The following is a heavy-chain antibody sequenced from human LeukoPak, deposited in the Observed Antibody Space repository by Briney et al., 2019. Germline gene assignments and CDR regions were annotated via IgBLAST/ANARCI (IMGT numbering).Heavy chain of an antibody. D-gene: IGHD4-11*01. CDR2: INHSGNT. CDR1: VGSFSGYS. CDR3: ARGLTTWGLYYYYYMDV. J-gene: IGHJ6*03. Sequence: SETLSLTCAVYVGSFSGYSWTWIRQPLGKGLKWIGEINHSGNTNYNPSLKSRVHISVDTSKNQFSLKMRSVTAADTAVYYCARGLTTWGLYYYYYMDVWGKGTPVTVSS. V-gene: IGHV4-34*01.